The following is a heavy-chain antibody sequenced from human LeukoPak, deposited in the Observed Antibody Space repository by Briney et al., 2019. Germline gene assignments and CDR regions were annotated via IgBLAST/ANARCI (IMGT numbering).Heavy chain of an antibody. CDR1: GFTFTAYT. CDR3: ARDTAMVKFDP. J-gene: IGHJ5*02. V-gene: IGHV3-21*01. D-gene: IGHD5-18*01. Sequence: PGGALRLSCAASGFTFTAYTINWVRQAPGKGLEGVSSISSTSYIYYADSVKGRFTISRDNAKNSVYLQINSLRGEDTAVYYCARDTAMVKFDPWGQGNLVNVSS. CDR2: ISSTSYI.